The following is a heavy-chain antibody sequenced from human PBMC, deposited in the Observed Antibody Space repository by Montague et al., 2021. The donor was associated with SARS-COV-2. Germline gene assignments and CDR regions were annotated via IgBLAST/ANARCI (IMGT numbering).Heavy chain of an antibody. Sequence: SETLSLTCTVSGGSVSSGSFYWSWIRQPPGKGLELIGYIYYTGSXXYNPSFKSRVTISVDTSKNQFSLKLSSVTAADTAVYYCASLRGSAEILTAFQGVSYFYGMDVWGQGTTVTVSS. CDR3: ASLRGSAEILTAFQGVSYFYGMDV. CDR1: GGSVSSGSFY. CDR2: IYYTGSX. V-gene: IGHV4-61*01. J-gene: IGHJ6*02. D-gene: IGHD3-9*01.